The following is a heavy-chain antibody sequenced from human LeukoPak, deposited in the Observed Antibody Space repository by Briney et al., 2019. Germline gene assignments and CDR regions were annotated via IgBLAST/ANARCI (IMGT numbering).Heavy chain of an antibody. CDR3: ARVGRYGYNLEYFDY. Sequence: SETLSLTCIVSGYSISSGYYWGWIRQPPGKGLEWIGSIYHSGSTYYNPSLKSRVTISVDTSKNQFSLKLSSVTAADTAVYYCARVGRYGYNLEYFDYWGQGTLVTVSS. CDR2: IYHSGST. CDR1: GYSISSGYY. V-gene: IGHV4-38-2*02. J-gene: IGHJ4*02. D-gene: IGHD5-24*01.